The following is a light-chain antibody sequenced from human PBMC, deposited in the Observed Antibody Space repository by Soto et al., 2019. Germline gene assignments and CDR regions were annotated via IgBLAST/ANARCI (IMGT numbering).Light chain of an antibody. J-gene: IGLJ2*01. V-gene: IGLV2-14*01. CDR2: EVS. CDR1: SSDVGGYNY. Sequence: QSALTQPASVSGSPGQSITISCTATSSDVGGYNYVSWYQQHPGKAPKLMIYEVSNRPSGVSDRFSGSKSGNTASLTISGLQAEDEADYYCSSYTDTTVVVFGGGTKVTVL. CDR3: SSYTDTTVVV.